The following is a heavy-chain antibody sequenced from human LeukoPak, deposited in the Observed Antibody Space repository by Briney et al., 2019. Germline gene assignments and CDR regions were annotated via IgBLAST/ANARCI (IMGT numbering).Heavy chain of an antibody. CDR2: TYYRSKWYN. V-gene: IGHV6-1*01. D-gene: IGHD6-19*01. CDR1: GDSVSSNSAA. Sequence: SQTHPLTCAISGDSVSSNSAAWNWIRQSPSRGLEWLGRTYYRSKWYNDYAESVKSRMTINSDTSRNQFSLQLNSVTPEDTAVYYCARGIAVAGMGCFDHWGQGTLATVSS. CDR3: ARGIAVAGMGCFDH. J-gene: IGHJ4*02.